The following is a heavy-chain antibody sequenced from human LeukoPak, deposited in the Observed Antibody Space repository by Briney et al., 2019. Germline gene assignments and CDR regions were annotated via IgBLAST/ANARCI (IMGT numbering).Heavy chain of an antibody. D-gene: IGHD6-13*01. V-gene: IGHV3-23*01. CDR3: AKADSSSWMVYFDY. Sequence: PGASLRLSCAASGFTFSSYAMCWVRQALGKGLEWVSAISGSGGGTYYADSVKGRFTISRDNSKNTLYLQMNSLRAEDTAVYYCAKADSSSWMVYFDYWGQGTLVTVSS. J-gene: IGHJ4*02. CDR2: ISGSGGGT. CDR1: GFTFSSYA.